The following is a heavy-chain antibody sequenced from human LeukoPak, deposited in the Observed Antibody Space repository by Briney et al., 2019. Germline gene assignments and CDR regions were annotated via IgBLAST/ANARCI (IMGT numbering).Heavy chain of an antibody. V-gene: IGHV5-51*01. Sequence: GESLKISCKGSGYRFTSYYIGWVRQMPGKGLEWMGIIYPDDSDTTYSPSFQGQVTISADRSIRTAYLHWSSLKASDTAMYYCARRANMVTTRFFDLWGRGTLVTVSS. CDR2: IYPDDSDT. CDR1: GYRFTSYY. J-gene: IGHJ2*01. CDR3: ARRANMVTTRFFDL. D-gene: IGHD4-17*01.